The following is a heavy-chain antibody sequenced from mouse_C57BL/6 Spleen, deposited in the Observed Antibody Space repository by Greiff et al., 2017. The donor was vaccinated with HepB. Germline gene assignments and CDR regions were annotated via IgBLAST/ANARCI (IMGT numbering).Heavy chain of an antibody. D-gene: IGHD2-4*01. CDR2: IDPANGNT. CDR3: ARIDYDDY. V-gene: IGHV14-3*01. J-gene: IGHJ2*01. CDR1: GFNIKNNY. Sequence: VQLKQSVAELVRPGASVKLSCTASGFNIKNNYMHWVKQRPEQGLEWIGRIDPANGNTKYAPKFQGKATITADTSSNTAYLQLSSLTSEDTAIYYCARIDYDDYWGQGTTLTVSS.